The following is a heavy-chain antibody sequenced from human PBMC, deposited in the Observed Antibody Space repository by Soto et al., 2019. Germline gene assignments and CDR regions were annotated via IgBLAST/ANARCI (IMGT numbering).Heavy chain of an antibody. Sequence: VSVKVSCKASGYTFTSYGISWVRQAPGQGLEWMGWISAYNGNTNYAQKLQGRVTMTTDTSTSTAYMELRSLRSDDTAVYYCTSSGWPDDAFDIWGQGTMVTVSS. V-gene: IGHV1-18*01. D-gene: IGHD6-19*01. J-gene: IGHJ3*02. CDR1: GYTFTSYG. CDR2: ISAYNGNT. CDR3: TSSGWPDDAFDI.